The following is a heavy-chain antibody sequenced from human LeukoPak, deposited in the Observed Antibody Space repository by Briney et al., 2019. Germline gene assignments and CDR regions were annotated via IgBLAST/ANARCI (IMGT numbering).Heavy chain of an antibody. V-gene: IGHV3-9*03. CDR1: GFTFDDYA. D-gene: IGHD1-26*01. CDR3: AKDSGALGFRGTFDI. CDR2: ISWNSGSI. J-gene: IGHJ3*02. Sequence: PGGSLRLSCAASGFTFDDYAMHWVRQAPGKGLEWVSGISWNSGSIGYADSVKGRFTISRDNAKNSLYLQMNSLRAEDMALYYCAKDSGALGFRGTFDIWGQGTMVTVSS.